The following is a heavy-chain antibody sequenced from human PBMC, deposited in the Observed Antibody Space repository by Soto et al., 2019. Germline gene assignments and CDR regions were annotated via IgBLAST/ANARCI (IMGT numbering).Heavy chain of an antibody. CDR1: GFTVSSYA. J-gene: IGHJ4*02. CDR3: ARVGIRGLMMRGAYFDY. Sequence: QVQLVESGGGVVQPGRSLRLSCVASGFTVSSYAMHWVRQAPGKGLEWVAVISYDGSDKYYADSVKGRFTISRDNSKNTLYLQMNSLRAEDTAVYYCARVGIRGLMMRGAYFDYWGQGTLVTVSS. V-gene: IGHV3-30*03. D-gene: IGHD3-10*01. CDR2: ISYDGSDK.